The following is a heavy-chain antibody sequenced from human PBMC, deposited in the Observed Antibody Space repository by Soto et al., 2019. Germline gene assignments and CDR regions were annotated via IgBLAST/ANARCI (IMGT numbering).Heavy chain of an antibody. J-gene: IGHJ4*02. V-gene: IGHV3-53*01. D-gene: IGHD3-22*01. CDR2: IYSGGST. Sequence: EVQLVESGGGLIQPGGSLRLSCAASGFTVSSNYMSWVRQAPGKGLAWVSVIYSGGSTYYADSVKGRFTISRDNSKNTLYLQMISLRAEDTAVYYCARAVIEGYYDSSPYYFDYWGQGTLVTVSS. CDR1: GFTVSSNY. CDR3: ARAVIEGYYDSSPYYFDY.